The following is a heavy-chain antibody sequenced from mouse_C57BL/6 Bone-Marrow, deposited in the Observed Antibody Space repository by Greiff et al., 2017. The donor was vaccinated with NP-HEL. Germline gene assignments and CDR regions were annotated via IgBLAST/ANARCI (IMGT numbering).Heavy chain of an antibody. CDR3: AREEFITTVVAKAY. CDR1: GYTFTSYG. V-gene: IGHV1-81*01. Sequence: QVQLKQSGAELVRPGASVKLSCKASGYTFTSYGISWVKQRTGQGLEWIGEIYPRSGNTYYNEKFKGKATLTADKSSSTAYMELRSLTSEDSAVYFCAREEFITTVVAKAYWGQGTLVTVSA. CDR2: IYPRSGNT. J-gene: IGHJ3*01. D-gene: IGHD1-1*01.